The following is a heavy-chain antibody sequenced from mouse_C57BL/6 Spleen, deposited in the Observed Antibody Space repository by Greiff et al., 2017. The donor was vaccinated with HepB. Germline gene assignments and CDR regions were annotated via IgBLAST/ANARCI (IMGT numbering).Heavy chain of an antibody. CDR1: GYTFTSYW. D-gene: IGHD3-2*02. V-gene: IGHV1-61*01. CDR3: ARGDSSGYDY. Sequence: QVQLQQPGAELVRPGSSVKLSCKASGYTFTSYWMDWVKQRPGQGLEWIGNIYPSDSETHYNQKFKDKATLTEDKSSSTAYMQLSSLTSEDSAVYCCARGDSSGYDYWGKGTTHTVSS. J-gene: IGHJ2*01. CDR2: IYPSDSET.